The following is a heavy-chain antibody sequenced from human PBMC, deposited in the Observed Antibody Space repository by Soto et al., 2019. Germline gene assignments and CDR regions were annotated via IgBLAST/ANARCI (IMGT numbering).Heavy chain of an antibody. J-gene: IGHJ1*01. CDR1: GFTFSNYG. D-gene: IGHD2-15*01. Sequence: GGSLRLSCAASGFTFSNYGMSWVRPAPGKGLEWVSVISGSGGSTYYADSVKGRFTLSRDNSKNTVYLQMNSLRAEDTAVYYCAKDSPVGVPLLRDLHDWGQGTLVTVSS. CDR2: ISGSGGST. V-gene: IGHV3-23*01. CDR3: AKDSPVGVPLLRDLHD.